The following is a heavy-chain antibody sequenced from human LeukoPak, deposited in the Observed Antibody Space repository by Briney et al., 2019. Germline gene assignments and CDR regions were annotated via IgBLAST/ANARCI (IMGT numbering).Heavy chain of an antibody. CDR1: GYSFTSYW. Sequence: GESLKISCKGSGYSFTSYWIGWVRQMPGKGLEWMGIIYPGDSDTRYNPSFQGQVTISADKSISTAYLQWSSLKASDTAMYYCARPHQGADSSSWDGNFQHWGQGTLVTVSS. V-gene: IGHV5-51*01. J-gene: IGHJ1*01. CDR2: IYPGDSDT. D-gene: IGHD6-13*01. CDR3: ARPHQGADSSSWDGNFQH.